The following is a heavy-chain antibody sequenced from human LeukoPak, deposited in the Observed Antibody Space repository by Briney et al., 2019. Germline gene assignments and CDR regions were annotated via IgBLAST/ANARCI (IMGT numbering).Heavy chain of an antibody. J-gene: IGHJ5*02. CDR3: ARLSVGATPPRWFDP. CDR2: IIPIFGTA. V-gene: IGHV1-69*13. CDR1: GGTFSSYA. Sequence: SVKVSCKASGGTFSSYAISWVRQAPGQGLEWMGGIIPIFGTANYAQKFQGRVTITADESTSTAYMEPSSLRSEDTAVYYCARLSVGATPPRWFDPWGQGTLVTVSS. D-gene: IGHD1-26*01.